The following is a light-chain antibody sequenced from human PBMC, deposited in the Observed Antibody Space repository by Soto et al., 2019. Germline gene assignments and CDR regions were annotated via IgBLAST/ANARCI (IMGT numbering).Light chain of an antibody. CDR3: SSYAGSNNFDV. CDR1: SSDVGGYNY. V-gene: IGLV2-8*01. CDR2: EVF. Sequence: QSALTQPPSASGSPGQSVTISCTGTSSDVGGYNYVSWYQQHPGKAPKLMIYEVFKRPSGVPDRFSGSKSGNTASLTVSGLQAEDEADYYYSSYAGSNNFDVFGTGTKVT. J-gene: IGLJ1*01.